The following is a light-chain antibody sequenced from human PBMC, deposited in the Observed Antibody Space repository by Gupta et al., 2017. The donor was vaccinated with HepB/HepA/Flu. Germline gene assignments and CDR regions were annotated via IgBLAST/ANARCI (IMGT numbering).Light chain of an antibody. CDR1: QDINSY. J-gene: IGKJ5*01. CDR3: QQFNSYPIT. V-gene: IGKV1-9*01. Sequence: DIQLTQSPSFLSASVGDRVTITCRASQDINSYLIWYQQKPGKAPNLLIYTASTLQGGVPSRFSGSGSGTEFTLTISSLQPEDFATYYCQQFNSYPITFGQETRLDIK. CDR2: TAS.